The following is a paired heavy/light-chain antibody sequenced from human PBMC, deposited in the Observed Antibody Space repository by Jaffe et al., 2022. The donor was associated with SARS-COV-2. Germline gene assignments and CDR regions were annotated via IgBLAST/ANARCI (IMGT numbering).Light chain of an antibody. CDR3: QQYDNLPPG. V-gene: IGKV1-33*01. J-gene: IGKJ5*01. CDR1: QDISNY. CDR2: DAS. Sequence: DIQMTQSPSSLSASVGDRVTITCQASQDISNYLNWYQQKPGKAPKLLIYDASNLETGVPSRFSGSGSGTDFTFTISSLQPEDIATYYCQQYDNLPPGFGQGTRLEIK.
Heavy chain of an antibody. Sequence: QVQLVQSGAEVKKPGSSVKVSCKASGGTFSSYAISWVRQAPGQGLEWMGGIIPIFGTANYAQKFQGRVTITADESTSTAYMELSSLRSEDTAVYYCAMEGGARGIMASPYYFDYWGQGTLVTVSS. CDR1: GGTFSSYA. CDR3: AMEGGARGIMASPYYFDY. V-gene: IGHV1-69*01. J-gene: IGHJ4*02. CDR2: IIPIFGTA. D-gene: IGHD5-12*01.